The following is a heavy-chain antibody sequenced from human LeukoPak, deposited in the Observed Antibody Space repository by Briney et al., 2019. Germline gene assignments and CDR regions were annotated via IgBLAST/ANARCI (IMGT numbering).Heavy chain of an antibody. CDR2: MNPGVGST. Sequence: ASVKLSCRASGYNLGDNSMHWVRQAPGQGLEWMGIMNPGVGSTSYAQNFEGRVKMTSDTSTSTVYLELNGLTSEDTTVYYCARGGAIIIYGTRSFDWFDSWGQGTRVTVSS. D-gene: IGHD1-1*01. V-gene: IGHV1-46*01. CDR3: ARGGAIIIYGTRSFDWFDS. CDR1: GYNLGDNS. J-gene: IGHJ5*01.